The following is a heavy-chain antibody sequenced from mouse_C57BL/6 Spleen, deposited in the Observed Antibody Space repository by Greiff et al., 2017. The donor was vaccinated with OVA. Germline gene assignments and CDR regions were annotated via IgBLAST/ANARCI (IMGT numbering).Heavy chain of an antibody. Sequence: EVQRVASGGGLVKPGGSLKLSCAASGFTFSDYGIHWVRQAPGKGLEWVAYISSGSSTIYYAALVTGRFTISNDHDNNTLFMQMTSLRSEDTAMYYCARDHYGSKWAMDYWGQGTSVTVSS. J-gene: IGHJ4*01. V-gene: IGHV5-17*01. CDR1: GFTFSDYG. CDR2: ISSGSSTI. CDR3: ARDHYGSKWAMDY. D-gene: IGHD1-1*01.